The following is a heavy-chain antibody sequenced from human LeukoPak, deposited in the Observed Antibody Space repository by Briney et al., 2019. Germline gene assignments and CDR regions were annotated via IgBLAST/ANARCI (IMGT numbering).Heavy chain of an antibody. D-gene: IGHD1-26*01. J-gene: IGHJ5*02. Sequence: SETLSLTCSVSGYSISSAYYWGWIRHPPGKGLEWIGYIHYSGSTNYNPSLKSRVTISVDTSKNQFSLKLSSVTAADTAVYYCVSQNMRYSGTHRWGQGTLVTVSS. CDR3: VSQNMRYSGTHR. CDR2: IHYSGST. CDR1: GYSISSAYY. V-gene: IGHV4-38-2*02.